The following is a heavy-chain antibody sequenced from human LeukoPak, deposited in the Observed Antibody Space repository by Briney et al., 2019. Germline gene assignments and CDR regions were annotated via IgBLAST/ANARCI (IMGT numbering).Heavy chain of an antibody. CDR1: GFTFSSYE. J-gene: IGHJ4*02. CDR3: ARDLTFYYDSSGYRPL. D-gene: IGHD3-22*01. CDR2: ISSSGNTI. Sequence: GGSLRLACAASGFTFSSYEMNWVRQAPGKGLEWVSYISSSGNTIYYADSVKGRFTISRDNAKNSLYLQMNSLRAEDTAVYYCARDLTFYYDSSGYRPLWGQGTLVTVSS. V-gene: IGHV3-48*03.